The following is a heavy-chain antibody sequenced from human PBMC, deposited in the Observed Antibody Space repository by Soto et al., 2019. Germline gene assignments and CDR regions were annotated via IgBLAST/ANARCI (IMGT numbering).Heavy chain of an antibody. V-gene: IGHV3-33*01. J-gene: IGHJ6*02. CDR1: GFTFSSYG. D-gene: IGHD2-2*01. CDR3: ARGCSSTSCFSYYYYGMDV. CDR2: IWYDGSNK. Sequence: GGSLRLSCAASGFTFSSYGMHWVRQAPGKGLEWVAVIWYDGSNKYYADSVKGRFTIPRDNSKNTLYLQMNSLRAEDTAVYYCARGCSSTSCFSYYYYGMDVWGQGTTVTVSS.